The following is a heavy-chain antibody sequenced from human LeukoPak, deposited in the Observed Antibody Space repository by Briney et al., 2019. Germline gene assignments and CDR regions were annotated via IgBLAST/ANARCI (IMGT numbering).Heavy chain of an antibody. D-gene: IGHD4-17*01. J-gene: IGHJ4*02. Sequence: QSGGSLRLSCAASGFTFSIYAMSWVRQAPGKGLEWDSGISDSGGSTYYAGSVKGRYSISRDNYKNTMYLQMNSLRAEDTAVYYCANTEGPTVRHWGQGTLVTVSS. CDR3: ANTEGPTVRH. CDR1: GFTFSIYA. V-gene: IGHV3-23*01. CDR2: ISDSGGST.